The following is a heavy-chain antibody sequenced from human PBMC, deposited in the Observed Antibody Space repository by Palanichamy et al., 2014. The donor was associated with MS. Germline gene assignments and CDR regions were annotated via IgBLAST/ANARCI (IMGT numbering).Heavy chain of an antibody. D-gene: IGHD4-17*01. CDR1: GFTFTNYW. CDR2: IKQDGSDK. J-gene: IGHJ4*02. Sequence: EVQLVESGGRLGQPGGSLRLSCAASGFTFTNYWMSWVRQAPGKGLEWVANIKQDGSDKNYLDSVKGRFTISRDNADNTLFLQMNNLTTADTAVYYCTRQGSGLRWGQGTLVIVSS. V-gene: IGHV3-7*01. CDR3: TRQGSGLR.